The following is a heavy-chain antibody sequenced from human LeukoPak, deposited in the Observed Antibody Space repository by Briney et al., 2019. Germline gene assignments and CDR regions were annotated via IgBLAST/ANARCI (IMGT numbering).Heavy chain of an antibody. CDR2: ISVGGGDT. CDR3: AKLNLGEMAYFDS. Sequence: GGSLRLSCEASGFIFSSYVMGWVRQAPGKGLEWVSSISVGGGDTFTADSVKGRFTITRENSKDTLYLQMMGLRVEDTAIYYCAKLNLGEMAYFDSWGQGILVTVSS. CDR1: GFIFSSYV. J-gene: IGHJ4*02. D-gene: IGHD5-24*01. V-gene: IGHV3-23*01.